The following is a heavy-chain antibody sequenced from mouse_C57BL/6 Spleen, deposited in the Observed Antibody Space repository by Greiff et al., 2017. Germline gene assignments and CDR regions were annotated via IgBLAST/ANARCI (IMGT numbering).Heavy chain of an antibody. V-gene: IGHV1-82*01. CDR1: GYAFSSSW. Sequence: VKLQESGPELVKPGASVKISCKASGYAFSSSWMNWVKQRPGKGLEWIGRIYPGDGDTNYNGKFKGKATLTADKSSSTAYMPLSSLTSGDSAVYFCAREGYYGSSYFDYWGQGTTLTVSS. CDR3: AREGYYGSSYFDY. D-gene: IGHD1-1*01. J-gene: IGHJ2*01. CDR2: IYPGDGDT.